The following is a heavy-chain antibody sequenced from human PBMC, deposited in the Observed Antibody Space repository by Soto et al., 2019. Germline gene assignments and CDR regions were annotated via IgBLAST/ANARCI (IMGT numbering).Heavy chain of an antibody. CDR1: GLTFSGYA. Sequence: EVQLLESGGGLVQPGGSLRLPCAASGLTFSGYAMTWVRQAPGKGLEWVSGISGKGGKTYSKDSVKGRLTISRDNSNSTLYLQMTSLRADDTAVYYCAKDGRYSGSYCWDHWGQGTLVTVSS. CDR3: AKDGRYSGSYCWDH. CDR2: ISGKGGKT. D-gene: IGHD1-26*01. V-gene: IGHV3-23*02. J-gene: IGHJ4*02.